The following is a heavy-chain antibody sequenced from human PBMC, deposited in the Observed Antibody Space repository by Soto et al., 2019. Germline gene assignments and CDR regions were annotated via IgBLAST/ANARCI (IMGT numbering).Heavy chain of an antibody. Sequence: QLQLQESGPGLVKPSETLSLTCTVSGGSISSRGYYWGWIRQPPGKGLEWIGTIYYSGSTYYNPSLNSRVTICVDTSKNQFSLKLSSVTAADPAVYYCATSNWFDPWGQGTLVTVSS. V-gene: IGHV4-39*01. CDR3: ATSNWFDP. J-gene: IGHJ5*02. CDR2: IYYSGST. CDR1: GGSISSRGYY.